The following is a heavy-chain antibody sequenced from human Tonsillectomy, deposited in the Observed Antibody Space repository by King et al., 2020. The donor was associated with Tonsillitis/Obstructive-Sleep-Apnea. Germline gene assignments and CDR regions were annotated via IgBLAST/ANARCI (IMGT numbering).Heavy chain of an antibody. D-gene: IGHD3-3*01. CDR1: GFSFNNYA. Sequence: VQLVESGGGLVQPGGSLRLSCAASGFSFNNYAMSWVRQAPGKGLEWVSSISGSGGRTYYVDSVRGRFTISRDNSKNTLYLQMNTLRAEDAAVYYCAKNGDFDFWNGDYYYYMDVWGKGTTVAVSS. V-gene: IGHV3-23*04. CDR2: ISGSGGRT. CDR3: AKNGDFDFWNGDYYYYMDV. J-gene: IGHJ6*03.